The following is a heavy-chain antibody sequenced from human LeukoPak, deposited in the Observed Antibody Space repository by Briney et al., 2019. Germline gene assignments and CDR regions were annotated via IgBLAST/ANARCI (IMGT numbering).Heavy chain of an antibody. Sequence: SETLSLTCTVSGGSISSYYWSWIRQPPGKGLEWIGYIYYSGSTNWNPSLKSRVTISVDTSKNQFSLKLSSVTAADTAVYYCARISSTSNYYYMDVWGKGTTVTVSS. CDR3: ARISSTSNYYYMDV. V-gene: IGHV4-59*01. CDR2: IYYSGST. CDR1: GGSISSYY. J-gene: IGHJ6*03. D-gene: IGHD2-2*01.